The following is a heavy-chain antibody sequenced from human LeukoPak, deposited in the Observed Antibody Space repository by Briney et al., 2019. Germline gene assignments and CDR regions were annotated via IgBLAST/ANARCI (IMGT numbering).Heavy chain of an antibody. CDR2: IVLGAGNT. CDR3: AAQRGASLHDFWSTRLFDP. CDR1: GFTFPNSA. J-gene: IGHJ5*02. V-gene: IGHV1-58*02. Sequence: GASVKVSCKASGFTFPNSAMQWVRQARGQRLEWIGWIVLGAGNTVYSHKFHDRVTITWDISTNTAYMELDSLGSEDTAVYYCAAQRGASLHDFWSTRLFDPWGQGTLVTVSS. D-gene: IGHD3-3*01.